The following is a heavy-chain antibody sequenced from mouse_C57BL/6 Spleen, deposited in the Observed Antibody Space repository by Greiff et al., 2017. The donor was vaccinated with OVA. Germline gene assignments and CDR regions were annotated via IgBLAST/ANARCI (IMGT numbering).Heavy chain of an antibody. CDR1: GYTFTDYN. J-gene: IGHJ4*01. CDR3: ARWGLRLRRGDYYAMDY. D-gene: IGHD2-4*01. CDR2: INPNNGGT. Sequence: EVQLQQSGPELVKPGASVKIPCKASGYTFTDYNMDWVKQSHGKSLEWIGDINPNNGGTIYNQKFKGKATLTVDKSSSTAYMELRSLTSEDTAVYYCARWGLRLRRGDYYAMDYWGQGTSVTVSS. V-gene: IGHV1-18*01.